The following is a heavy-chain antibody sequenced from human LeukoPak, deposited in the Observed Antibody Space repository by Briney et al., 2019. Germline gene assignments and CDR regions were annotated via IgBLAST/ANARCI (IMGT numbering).Heavy chain of an antibody. CDR3: ARRLTQYDCFDP. D-gene: IGHD2-2*01. Sequence: SQTLSLTCAISGDSVSSNSVTWNWIRQSPSRGLERLGRTYYRSTWYNDYVVSVRGRITVNPDTSKNQFSLHLNSVTPEDTAVYYCARRLTQYDCFDPWGQGILVTVSS. CDR1: GDSVSSNSVT. V-gene: IGHV6-1*01. CDR2: TYYRSTWYN. J-gene: IGHJ5*02.